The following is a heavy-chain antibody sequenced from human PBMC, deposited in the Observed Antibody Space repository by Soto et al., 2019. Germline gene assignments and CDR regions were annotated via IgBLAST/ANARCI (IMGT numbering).Heavy chain of an antibody. J-gene: IGHJ4*02. CDR2: IAVGSGYT. CDR3: AADATAWQQMVPSDY. V-gene: IGHV1-58*01. D-gene: IGHD2-8*01. Sequence: ASVKVSCKASGFTFTSSAFQWVRQARGQRLEWIGWIAVGSGYTNYAQRFQDRVTLTRDMSTATTYMELSRLTSEDTAIYYCAADATAWQQMVPSDYWGQGTLVTVSS. CDR1: GFTFTSSA.